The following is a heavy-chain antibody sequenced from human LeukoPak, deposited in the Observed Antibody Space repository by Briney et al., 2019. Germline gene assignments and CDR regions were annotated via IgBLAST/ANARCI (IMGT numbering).Heavy chain of an antibody. CDR2: IYYSGST. J-gene: IGHJ3*02. CDR1: GASINNYY. D-gene: IGHD6-6*01. Sequence: SETLSLTCTVSGASINNYYWTWIRQPPGKGLEWIGYIYYSGSTNYNPSLKSRVTISLDPSKNQFSLKLSSVTAADTAVYYCARDGVGSSSGDDAFDIWGQGTMVTVSS. CDR3: ARDGVGSSSGDDAFDI. V-gene: IGHV4-59*01.